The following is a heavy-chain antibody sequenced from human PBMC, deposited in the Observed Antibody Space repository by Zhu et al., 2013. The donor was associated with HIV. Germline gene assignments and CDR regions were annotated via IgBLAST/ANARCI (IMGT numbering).Heavy chain of an antibody. D-gene: IGHD3-22*01. CDR1: GFSFGSYA. V-gene: IGHV3-23*01. Sequence: EVQLLESGGGLVQPGGSLRLSCAASGFSFGSYAMSWVRQAPGKGLERVSGISGSGVGTYYADSVKGRFTISRDNSKSTLYLQMNSLRAEDTAQYYCTVEGGTMIVVAMGAFDIWGQGTTVTVSS. CDR2: ISGSGVGT. CDR3: TVEGGTMIVVAMGAFDI. J-gene: IGHJ3*02.